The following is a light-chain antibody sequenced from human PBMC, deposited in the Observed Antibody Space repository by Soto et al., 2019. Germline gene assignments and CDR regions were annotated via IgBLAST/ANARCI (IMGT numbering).Light chain of an antibody. CDR3: QEYGSSSIT. Sequence: IVFTQSPGTVSLSPGERATLSCRASQSVSSSYLAWYQQKPGQAPRLLIYGASSRATGIPDRFSGSGSGTDFTLTISRLEPEDFAVYYCQEYGSSSITFGQGTRLEIK. CDR1: QSVSSSY. CDR2: GAS. V-gene: IGKV3-20*01. J-gene: IGKJ5*01.